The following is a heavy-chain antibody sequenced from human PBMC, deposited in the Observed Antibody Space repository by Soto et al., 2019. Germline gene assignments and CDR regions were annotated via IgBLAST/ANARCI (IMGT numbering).Heavy chain of an antibody. CDR3: ARAEYAGGPYWYFYL. D-gene: IGHD2-15*01. J-gene: IGHJ2*01. CDR1: GGSISSGGYS. Sequence: SETLSLTCTVSGGSISSGGYSWSWIRQPPGKGLEWIGYIYHSGSTYYNPSLKSRVTISVDRSKNQFSLKLSTVTAADTAVYYCARAEYAGGPYWYFYLWGRGTLVTVSS. V-gene: IGHV4-30-2*01. CDR2: IYHSGST.